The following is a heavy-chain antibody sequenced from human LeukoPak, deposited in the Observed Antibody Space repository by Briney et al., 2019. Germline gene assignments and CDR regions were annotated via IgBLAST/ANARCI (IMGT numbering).Heavy chain of an antibody. V-gene: IGHV1-18*01. J-gene: IGHJ4*02. D-gene: IGHD6-19*01. CDR2: ISAYNGNT. CDR1: GYTFTNYG. CDR3: AREEVRRAVAGYFDY. Sequence: ASVKVSCKASGYTFTNYGISWVRQAPGQGLEWMGWISAYNGNTNYAQKLQGRGTMTTDTSTSTAYMELRSLRSDDTAVYYCAREEVRRAVAGYFDYWGQGTPVTVSS.